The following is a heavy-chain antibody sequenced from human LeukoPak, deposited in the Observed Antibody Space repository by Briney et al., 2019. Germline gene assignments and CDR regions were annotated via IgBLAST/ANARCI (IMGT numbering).Heavy chain of an antibody. Sequence: PGRSLRLSCAASGFTLSRYAMHWVRQAPGKGLEWVAVTSPDGNEKYYADSVKGRFTISRDNSKNTVFLQMNSLSTEDTAVYSCFTGSAYYYDSWGQGTLVTVSS. CDR1: GFTLSRYA. D-gene: IGHD3-22*01. V-gene: IGHV3-30*01. J-gene: IGHJ5*01. CDR3: FTGSAYYYDS. CDR2: TSPDGNEK.